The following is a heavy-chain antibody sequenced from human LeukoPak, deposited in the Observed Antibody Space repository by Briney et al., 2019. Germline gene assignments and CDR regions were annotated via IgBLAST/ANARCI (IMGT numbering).Heavy chain of an antibody. J-gene: IGHJ4*02. D-gene: IGHD2/OR15-2a*01. Sequence: SETLTLTCTVSGGSVSSDYWSWLRQPPGKGLEWIGYIYHTGNSDYNPSIKSRATISLDTSKNQFSLKLTSVTAADTAVYFCARHPFSSPFDYWGQGTLVTVSS. CDR1: GGSVSSDY. CDR3: ARHPFSSPFDY. V-gene: IGHV4-59*08. CDR2: IYHTGNS.